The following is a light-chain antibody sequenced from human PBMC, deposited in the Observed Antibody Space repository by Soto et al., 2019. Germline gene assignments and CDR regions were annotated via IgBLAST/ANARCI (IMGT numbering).Light chain of an antibody. Sequence: EIVMTQSPATLSLSPGERAALSCRASQSINSELAWYQQKPGQPPRLLIYGASTRATGVPARFTGSESGSEFTLTISGLQSEDFAVYYCQQGHNWPLTVGQGPRLEI. CDR1: QSINSE. V-gene: IGKV3-15*01. CDR2: GAS. CDR3: QQGHNWPLT. J-gene: IGKJ2*01.